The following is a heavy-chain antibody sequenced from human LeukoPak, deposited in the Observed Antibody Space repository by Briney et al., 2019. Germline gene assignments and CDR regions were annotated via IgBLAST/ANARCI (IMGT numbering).Heavy chain of an antibody. CDR2: IIPIFGTA. D-gene: IGHD5-24*01. V-gene: IGHV1-69*05. CDR1: GGTFSSYA. CDR3: ARIRDGYSDAYDI. J-gene: IGHJ3*02. Sequence: SVKVSCKASGGTFSSYAISWVRQAPGQGLEWMGGIIPIFGTANYAQNFQGRVTMTRDTSASTVYMELSSLRSEDTAIYYCARIRDGYSDAYDIWGQGTVVTVPS.